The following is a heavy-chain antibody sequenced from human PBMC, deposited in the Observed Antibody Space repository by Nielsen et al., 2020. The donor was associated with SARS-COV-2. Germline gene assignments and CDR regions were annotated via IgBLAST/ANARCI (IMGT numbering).Heavy chain of an antibody. V-gene: IGHV1-8*01. CDR2: MNPNSGNT. J-gene: IGHJ6*02. D-gene: IGHD3-10*01. CDR1: GYTFTSYD. CDR3: ARPYMVRGDGMDV. Sequence: ASVKVSCKASGYTFTSYDINWVRQATGQGLEWMGWMNPNSGNTGYAQKFQGRVTMTRNTSISTAYMELSSLKASDTAMYYCARPYMVRGDGMDVWGQGTTVTVSS.